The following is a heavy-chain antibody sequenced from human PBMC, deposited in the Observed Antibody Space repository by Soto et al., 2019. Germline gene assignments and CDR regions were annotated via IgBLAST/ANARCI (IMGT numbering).Heavy chain of an antibody. Sequence: PQPLSLTSAVSVGPISSSTWRRWIRQPRGKGLEWIGEIYHSGSTNYNPSLKSRVTISVDKSKNQFSLKLSSVTAADTAVYYCAREGGMETTVVTGGDVAFDIWGQGTMVT. CDR1: VGPISSSTW. D-gene: IGHD2-21*02. CDR2: IYHSGST. J-gene: IGHJ3*02. CDR3: AREGGMETTVVTGGDVAFDI. V-gene: IGHV4-4*03.